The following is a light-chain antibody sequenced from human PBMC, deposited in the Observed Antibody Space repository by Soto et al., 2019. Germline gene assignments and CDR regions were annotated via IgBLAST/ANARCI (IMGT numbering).Light chain of an antibody. Sequence: DIQLTQSPSSLSASDGDRVTISCRASQGISTFLAWYQQKPGKAPKSLIKTASTLQSGVPSRFSGSGSDTDFILTISSLQPEDFATYYCQQYSSYPRTFGQGTRLDLK. V-gene: IGKV1D-16*01. CDR3: QQYSSYPRT. CDR1: QGISTF. CDR2: TAS. J-gene: IGKJ5*01.